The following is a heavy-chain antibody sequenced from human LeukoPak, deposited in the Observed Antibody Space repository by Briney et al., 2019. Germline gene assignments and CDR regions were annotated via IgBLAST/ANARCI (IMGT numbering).Heavy chain of an antibody. J-gene: IGHJ3*02. CDR2: INHSGST. CDR3: ARGSNNWSVDTFDI. CDR1: GGSFSGYY. Sequence: SETLSLTCAVYGGSFSGYYWTWVRQPPGKGREWIGEINHSGSTNYNPSLKSRVTISVDTSKNQFSLKLSSVTAADTAVYYCARGSNNWSVDTFDIWGQGTMVTVSS. V-gene: IGHV4-34*01. D-gene: IGHD1-20*01.